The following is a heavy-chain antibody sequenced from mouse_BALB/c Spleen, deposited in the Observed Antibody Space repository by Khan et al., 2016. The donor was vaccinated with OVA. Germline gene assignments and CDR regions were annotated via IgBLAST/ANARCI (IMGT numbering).Heavy chain of an antibody. V-gene: IGHV1S137*01. J-gene: IGHJ3*01. CDR3: TRGVGGSSFDY. Sequence: QVQLKQSGAELVRPGVSVKISCKGSGYTFTDFTIHWVKQSHALSLEWIGVISTYYGDATYNQKFKGKATMTVDKSSSTTYMELGRLTSEDSAIYYCTRGVGGSSFDYGGQGTLVTVSA. CDR1: GYTFTDFT. D-gene: IGHD1-1*01. CDR2: ISTYYGDA.